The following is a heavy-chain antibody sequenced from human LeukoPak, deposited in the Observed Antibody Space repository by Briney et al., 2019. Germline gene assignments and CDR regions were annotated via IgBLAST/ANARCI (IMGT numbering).Heavy chain of an antibody. CDR1: GFTFSSYW. V-gene: IGHV3-7*01. D-gene: IGHD3-3*01. CDR2: IKQDGSEK. J-gene: IGHJ5*02. Sequence: GGSLRLSCAASGFTFSSYWMSWVRQAPGKGLEWVANIKQDGSEKYYVDSAKGRFTISRDNAKNSLYLQMNSLRAEDTAVYYCARDDFTYYDFWSGSNWFDPWGQGTLVTVSS. CDR3: ARDDFTYYDFWSGSNWFDP.